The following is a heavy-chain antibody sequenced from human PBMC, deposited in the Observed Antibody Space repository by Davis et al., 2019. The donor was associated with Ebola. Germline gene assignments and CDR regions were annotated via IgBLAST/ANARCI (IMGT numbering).Heavy chain of an antibody. CDR3: AKVRAMVATAYFHGMDV. Sequence: GESLKISCAASGFIFSDYAMTWVRQAPGRGPEWVSVISGSGFLTYYAHSVKGRFTITRDNSKKTLSLQMDGLRAEDTAVYYCAKVRAMVATAYFHGMDVWGQGATVTVSS. D-gene: IGHD2/OR15-2a*01. CDR1: GFIFSDYA. V-gene: IGHV3-23*01. J-gene: IGHJ6*02. CDR2: ISGSGFLT.